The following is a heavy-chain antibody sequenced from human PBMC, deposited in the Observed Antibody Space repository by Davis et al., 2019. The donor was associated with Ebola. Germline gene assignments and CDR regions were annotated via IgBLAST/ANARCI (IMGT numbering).Heavy chain of an antibody. CDR1: GFTFSSYG. Sequence: GESLKISCAASGFTFSSYGMHWVRQVPGKGLEWVAVISYDGSNKYYADSVKGRFTISRDNSKNTLYLQMNSLRAEDTTVYYCAKEREIAVAYYFDYRGQGTLVTVSS. J-gene: IGHJ4*02. CDR2: ISYDGSNK. V-gene: IGHV3-30*18. CDR3: AKEREIAVAYYFDY. D-gene: IGHD6-19*01.